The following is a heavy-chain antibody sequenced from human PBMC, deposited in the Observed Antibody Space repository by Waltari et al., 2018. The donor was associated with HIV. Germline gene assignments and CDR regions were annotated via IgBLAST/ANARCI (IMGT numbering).Heavy chain of an antibody. CDR2: IYYRGGT. CDR1: GGSISSSSYY. J-gene: IGHJ3*02. CDR3: ARPGGIAVADGDAFDI. D-gene: IGHD6-19*01. V-gene: IGHV4-39*01. Sequence: QLQLQESGPGLVKPSETLSLTCTVSGGSISSSSYYWGWIRQPPGKGLEWIGSIYYRGGTYYNPSLKSRVTISVDTSKNQFSLKLSSVTAADTAVYYCARPGGIAVADGDAFDIWGQGTMVTVSS.